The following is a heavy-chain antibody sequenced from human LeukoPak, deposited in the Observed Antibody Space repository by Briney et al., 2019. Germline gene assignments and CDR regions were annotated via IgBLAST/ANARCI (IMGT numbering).Heavy chain of an antibody. CDR1: GGSISNSNW. CDR3: TTLYYYDTTGYYWRGFDY. CDR2: IYHGGNT. V-gene: IGHV4-4*02. D-gene: IGHD3-22*01. Sequence: SETLSLTCAVSGGSISNSNWWSWVRQPPGKGLEWIGEIYHGGNTNYNPSLKSRVTITVGTSKNQFSLELNSVTAADTALYFCTTLYYYDTTGYYWRGFDYWGQGALVTVSS. J-gene: IGHJ4*02.